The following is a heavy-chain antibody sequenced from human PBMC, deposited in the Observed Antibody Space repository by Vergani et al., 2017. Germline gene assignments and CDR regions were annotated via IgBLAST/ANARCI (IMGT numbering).Heavy chain of an antibody. J-gene: IGHJ3*02. CDR2: ISYDGSNK. CDR3: ARDADYYDSSGHDAFDI. V-gene: IGHV3-30*04. CDR1: GFTFSSYA. Sequence: QVQLVESGGGVVQPGRSLRLSCAASGFTFSSYAMHWVRQAPGKGLEWVAVISYDGSNKYYADSVKGRFTISRDNSKNTLYLQMNSLRSEDTAVYYCARDADYYDSSGHDAFDIWGQGTMVTVSS. D-gene: IGHD3-22*01.